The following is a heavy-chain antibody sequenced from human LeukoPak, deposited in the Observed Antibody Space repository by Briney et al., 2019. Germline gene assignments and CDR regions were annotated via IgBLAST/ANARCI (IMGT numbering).Heavy chain of an antibody. Sequence: PGGSLRLSCAASGFTFSAFAMTWVRQAPGKGLEWVSTITDDGYNTYSADSVKGRFTISRDNSKNTLYLQMNSLRAEDTAVYYCARERGYYDSSGYYSPTDAFDIWGQGTMVTVSS. D-gene: IGHD3-22*01. J-gene: IGHJ3*02. CDR3: ARERGYYDSSGYYSPTDAFDI. V-gene: IGHV3-23*01. CDR1: GFTFSAFA. CDR2: ITDDGYNT.